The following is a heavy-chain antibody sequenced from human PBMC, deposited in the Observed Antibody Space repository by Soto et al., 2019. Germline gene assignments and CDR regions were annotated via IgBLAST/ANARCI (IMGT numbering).Heavy chain of an antibody. CDR3: ARARGSSSYYYYYGMDV. V-gene: IGHV1-8*01. Sequence: GASVKVSCKASGHTFTSYDINWVRQATGQGLEWMGWMNPNSGNTGYAQKFQGRVTMTRNTSISTAYMELSSLRSEDTAVYYCARARGSSSYYYYYGMDVWGQGTTVTVSS. D-gene: IGHD6-13*01. J-gene: IGHJ6*02. CDR1: GHTFTSYD. CDR2: MNPNSGNT.